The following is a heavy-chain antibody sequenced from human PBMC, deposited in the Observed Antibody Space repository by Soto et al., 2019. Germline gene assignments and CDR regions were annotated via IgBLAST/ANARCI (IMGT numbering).Heavy chain of an antibody. J-gene: IGHJ3*02. Sequence: ASVKVSCKASGYTFTGYYMHWVRQAPGQGLEWMGWINPNSGGTNYAQKFQGWVTMTRDTSISTAYMELSRLRSDDTAVYYCARPAGELRPYDAFDIWGQGTMVTVSS. CDR2: INPNSGGT. CDR3: ARPAGELRPYDAFDI. V-gene: IGHV1-2*04. CDR1: GYTFTGYY. D-gene: IGHD1-26*01.